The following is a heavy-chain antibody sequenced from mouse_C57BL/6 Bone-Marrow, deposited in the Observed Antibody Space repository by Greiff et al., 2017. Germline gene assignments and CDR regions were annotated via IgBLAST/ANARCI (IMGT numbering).Heavy chain of an antibody. CDR3: ARGGLWLRGWYFDV. CDR1: GYTFTSYW. V-gene: IGHV1-55*01. D-gene: IGHD2-2*01. Sequence: VQLQQPGAELVKPGASVKMSCKASGYTFTSYWITWVKQRPGQGLEWIGDIYPGSGSTNYNEKFKSKATLTVDTASSTAYMQLSSLTSEDAAVHYCARGGLWLRGWYFDVWGTGTTVTVSS. J-gene: IGHJ1*03. CDR2: IYPGSGST.